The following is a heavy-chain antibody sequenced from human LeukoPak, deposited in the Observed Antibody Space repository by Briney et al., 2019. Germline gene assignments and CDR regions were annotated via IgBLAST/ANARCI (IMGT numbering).Heavy chain of an antibody. V-gene: IGHV1-18*01. D-gene: IGHD3-9*01. J-gene: IGHJ3*02. CDR1: GYTFTNYD. Sequence: ASVKVSCKASGYTFTNYDISWVRQAPGQGLEWMGWISPYNDNTDYAQKVQGRVTMSTDTSTNTAYMELRSLRSDDTAVYYCARQQGFEFDWDSSDAFDIWGQGTMVTVSS. CDR2: ISPYNDNT. CDR3: ARQQGFEFDWDSSDAFDI.